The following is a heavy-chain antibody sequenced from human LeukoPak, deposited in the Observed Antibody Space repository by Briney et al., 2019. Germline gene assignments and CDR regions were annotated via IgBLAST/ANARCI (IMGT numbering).Heavy chain of an antibody. CDR1: GFMLSSTW. CDR3: ARIMTTVTTVEY. V-gene: IGHV3-74*01. D-gene: IGHD4-17*01. Sequence: GGSLRLSCAASGFMLSSTWMHWVRQAPGKGLVWVSRINSDATSTSYADSVRGRFTISRDDAKNSLYLQMNSLRAEDTAVYYCARIMTTVTTVEYWGQGTLVTVSS. CDR2: INSDATST. J-gene: IGHJ4*02.